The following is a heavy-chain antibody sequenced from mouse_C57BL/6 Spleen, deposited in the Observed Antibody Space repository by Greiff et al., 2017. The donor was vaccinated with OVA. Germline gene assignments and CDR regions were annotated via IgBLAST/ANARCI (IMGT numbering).Heavy chain of an antibody. V-gene: IGHV1-50*01. Sequence: QVQLQQPGAELVKPGASVKLSCKASGYTFTSYWMQWVKQRPGQGLEWIGETDPSDSYTNYNQKFKGKATLTVDTSSSTAYMQLSSLTSEDSAVYYCARWYYGNYWGQGTTLTVSS. D-gene: IGHD2-1*01. CDR1: GYTFTSYW. CDR2: TDPSDSYT. CDR3: ARWYYGNY. J-gene: IGHJ2*01.